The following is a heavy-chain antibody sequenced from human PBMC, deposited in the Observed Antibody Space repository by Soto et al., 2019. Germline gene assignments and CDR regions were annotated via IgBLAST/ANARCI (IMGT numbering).Heavy chain of an antibody. D-gene: IGHD6-13*01. Sequence: PGGSLRLSCAASGFTFSSYAMSWVRQAPGKGLEWVSAISGSGGSTYYAGSVKGRFTISRDNSKNTLYLQMNSLRAEDTAVYYCAIGIAAAVEAAHARLDYWGQGTLVTVSS. CDR2: ISGSGGST. J-gene: IGHJ4*02. CDR3: AIGIAAAVEAAHARLDY. V-gene: IGHV3-23*01. CDR1: GFTFSSYA.